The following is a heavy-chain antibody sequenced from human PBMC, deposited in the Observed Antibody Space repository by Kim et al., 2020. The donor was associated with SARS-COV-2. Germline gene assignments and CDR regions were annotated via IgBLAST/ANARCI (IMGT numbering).Heavy chain of an antibody. Sequence: ASVKVSCKASGYTFTGYYMHWVRQAPGQGLEWMGRINPNSGGTNYAQKFQGRVTMTRDTSISTAYMELSRLRSDDTAVYYCARSSWNYHYGMDVWGQGTTVTVSS. CDR2: INPNSGGT. J-gene: IGHJ6*02. V-gene: IGHV1-2*06. CDR1: GYTFTGYY. D-gene: IGHD2-2*01. CDR3: ARSSWNYHYGMDV.